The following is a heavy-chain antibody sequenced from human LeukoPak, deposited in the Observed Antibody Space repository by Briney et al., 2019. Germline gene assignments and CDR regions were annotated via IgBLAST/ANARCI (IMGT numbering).Heavy chain of an antibody. D-gene: IGHD3-10*01. V-gene: IGHV1-18*01. CDR1: GYTFSDYG. J-gene: IGHJ4*02. Sequence: GASVKVSCKASGYTFSDYGINWVRQAPGQGLEWMGWISGVTGKPNYAQKFQGRLTVTIETSTSTAHIELRSLRSDDTAMYFCARDMAEKNVYFGWGGHWGQGAPVTVSS. CDR2: ISGVTGKP. CDR3: ARDMAEKNVYFGWGGH.